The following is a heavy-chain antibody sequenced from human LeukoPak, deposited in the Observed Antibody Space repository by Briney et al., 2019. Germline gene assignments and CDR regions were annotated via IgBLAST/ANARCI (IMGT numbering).Heavy chain of an antibody. CDR3: AKVLWTGGGYSYGLDY. D-gene: IGHD5-18*01. CDR1: GFTFSSYG. J-gene: IGHJ4*02. CDR2: IWYDGSNK. Sequence: PGRSLRLSCAASGFTFSSYGMHWVRQAPGKGLEWVAVIWYDGSNKYYADSVKGRSTISRDNSKNTLYLQMNSLRAEDTAVYYCAKVLWTGGGYSYGLDYWGQGTLVTVSS. V-gene: IGHV3-33*06.